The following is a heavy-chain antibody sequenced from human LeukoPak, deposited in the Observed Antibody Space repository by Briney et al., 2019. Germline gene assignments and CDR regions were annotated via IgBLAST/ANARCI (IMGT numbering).Heavy chain of an antibody. V-gene: IGHV4-4*07. CDR2: FYTGGST. D-gene: IGHD5-12*01. CDR3: ARESITLPTHTFDI. J-gene: IGHJ3*02. CDR1: GGSISSYY. Sequence: SETLSLTCTVSGGSISSYYWNWIRQSAGRGQEWIGRFYTGGSTNYNPSLKSRVTMSVDTSKNQFSLKLTSVIAADTAVYYCARESITLPTHTFDIWGQGTMVTVSS.